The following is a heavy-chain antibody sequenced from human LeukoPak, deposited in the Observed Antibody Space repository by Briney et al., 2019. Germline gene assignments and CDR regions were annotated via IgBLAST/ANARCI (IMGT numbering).Heavy chain of an antibody. D-gene: IGHD5-24*01. J-gene: IGHJ3*02. CDR2: IYYSGST. V-gene: IGHV4-30-4*02. CDR1: GGSISSGDYY. CDR3: ATVEMATRNAFDI. Sequence: PSETLSLTCTVSGGSISSGDYYWSWIRQPPGKGLEWIGYIYYSGSTYYNPSLKSRVTISVDTSKNQFSLKLSSVTAADTAVYYCATVEMATRNAFDIWGQGTMVTVSS.